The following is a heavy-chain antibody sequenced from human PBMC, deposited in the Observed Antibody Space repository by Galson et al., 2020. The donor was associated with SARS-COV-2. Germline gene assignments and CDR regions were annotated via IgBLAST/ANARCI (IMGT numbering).Heavy chain of an antibody. V-gene: IGHV1-18*01. CDR1: GYTFTTYG. J-gene: IGHJ4*02. CDR3: ARADSHDYSNYPGDDY. CDR2: ISAHNGNT. D-gene: IGHD4-4*01. Sequence: ASVTVSCKASGYTFTTYGISWVRQAPGQGLEWMGWISAHNGNTNYAQKLQGRVTMTTDTSTSTAYMELRSLRSDDTAVYYCARADSHDYSNYPGDDYWGQGTLVTVSS.